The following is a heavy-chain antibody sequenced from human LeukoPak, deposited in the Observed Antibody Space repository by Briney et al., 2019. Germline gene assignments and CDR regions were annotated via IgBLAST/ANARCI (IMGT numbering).Heavy chain of an antibody. Sequence: SVKVSCKASGGTFSSYATSWVRQAPGQGLEWMGGIIPIFGTANYAQKFQGRVTITTDESTSTAYMELSSLRSEDTAVYYCARDRRYNWNYWAFDIWGQGTMVTVSS. D-gene: IGHD1-7*01. CDR3: ARDRRYNWNYWAFDI. CDR1: GGTFSSYA. CDR2: IIPIFGTA. V-gene: IGHV1-69*05. J-gene: IGHJ3*02.